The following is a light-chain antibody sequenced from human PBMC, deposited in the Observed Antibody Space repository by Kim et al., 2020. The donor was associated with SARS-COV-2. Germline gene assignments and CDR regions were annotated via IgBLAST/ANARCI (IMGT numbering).Light chain of an antibody. V-gene: IGLV2-14*03. CDR1: GSDIGGHDY. J-gene: IGLJ3*02. CDR3: CSYTDSDIRV. CDR2: DVS. Sequence: GQWITISCSGSGSDIGGHDYVSWYQQHPGKVAKLIIYDVSDRPSGVSNRFSGSKSGSTASLTISGLQAEDEADYYCCSYTDSDIRVFGGGTQLTVL.